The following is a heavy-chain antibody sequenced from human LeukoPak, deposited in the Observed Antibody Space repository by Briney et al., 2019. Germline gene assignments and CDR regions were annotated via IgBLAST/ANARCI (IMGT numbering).Heavy chain of an antibody. Sequence: GGSLRLSCAASEFTFNTYPMNWVRQAPGKGLEWVSGISGSGVLTSYTDSVRGRFTISRDNSNNTVYLQMNSLTAEDTAVYYCAKATRGKNLGGYFQHWGQGTLVTVSS. CDR1: EFTFNTYP. V-gene: IGHV3-23*01. CDR2: ISGSGVLT. J-gene: IGHJ1*01. CDR3: AKATRGKNLGGYFQH. D-gene: IGHD2-15*01.